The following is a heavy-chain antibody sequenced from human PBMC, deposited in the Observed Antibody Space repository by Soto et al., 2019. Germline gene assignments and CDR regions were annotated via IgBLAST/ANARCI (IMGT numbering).Heavy chain of an antibody. CDR3: ARVADYGDYTANYYGMDV. D-gene: IGHD4-17*01. J-gene: IGHJ6*02. CDR1: GYSFTSYW. Sequence: GASLKISCKGSGYSFTSYWVGWVRQMPGEGLEWMGIIYPGDPDTRYSPSFQGQVTISADKSISTAYLQWSSLKASDTAMYYCARVADYGDYTANYYGMDVWGQGTTVTVSS. V-gene: IGHV5-51*01. CDR2: IYPGDPDT.